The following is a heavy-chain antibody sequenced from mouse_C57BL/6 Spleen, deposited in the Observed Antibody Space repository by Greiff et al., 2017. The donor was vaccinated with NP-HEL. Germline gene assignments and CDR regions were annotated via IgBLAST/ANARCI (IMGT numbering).Heavy chain of an antibody. Sequence: EVKLVESGGGLVQPGGSLSLSCAASGFTFTDYYMSWVRQPPGKALEWLGFIRNKANGYTTEYSASVKGRFTISRDNSQSILYLQMNALRAEDSATYCCARYPRYFEGWGTGTTVTVSS. CDR1: GFTFTDYY. J-gene: IGHJ1*03. V-gene: IGHV7-3*01. CDR2: IRNKANGYTT. CDR3: ARYPRYFEG.